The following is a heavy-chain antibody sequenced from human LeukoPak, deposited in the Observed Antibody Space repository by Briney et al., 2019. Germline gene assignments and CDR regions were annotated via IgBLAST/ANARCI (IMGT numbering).Heavy chain of an antibody. CDR2: INEYGSRT. CDR1: GFTFSRCA. CDR3: VKDLSGSYTFDY. J-gene: IGHJ4*02. V-gene: IGHV3-64D*09. D-gene: IGHD1-26*01. Sequence: GGSLRLSCSASGFTFSRCAMHWVRQGPGKGLEYVAGINEYGSRTHYGDSAKGRLIISRDDSRNTVFLHMNSLRGDDTALYYCVKDLSGSYTFDYWGQGILVTVSS.